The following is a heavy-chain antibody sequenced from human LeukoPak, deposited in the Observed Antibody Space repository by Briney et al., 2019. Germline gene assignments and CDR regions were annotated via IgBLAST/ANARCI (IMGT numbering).Heavy chain of an antibody. Sequence: SETLSLTCTVSGVPISNYYWSWIRQSPGKGLEWIGYIYYSGSTDYNPSLQSRVTNSVDTSKNQFSLELSSVTAADTAVYYCARGGVVGTMLRGINWFDPWGQGTLVAVSS. J-gene: IGHJ5*02. V-gene: IGHV4-59*01. D-gene: IGHD3-10*01. CDR3: ARGGVVGTMLRGINWFDP. CDR2: IYYSGST. CDR1: GVPISNYY.